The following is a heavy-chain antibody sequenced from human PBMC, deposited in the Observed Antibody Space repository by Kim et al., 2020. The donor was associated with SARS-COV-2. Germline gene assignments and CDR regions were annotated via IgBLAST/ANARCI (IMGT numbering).Heavy chain of an antibody. V-gene: IGHV3-23*01. CDR2: HFAGSGST. J-gene: IGHJ6*02. Sequence: GGSLRLSCTASGFAFNTYGMRWVRQTPGRGLEWVSSHFAGSGSTYYADSGKGRFTISRDNSENTLFLQMNSLRVEDTAIYYCVKDTVAMDVWGQGTTVTVS. CDR3: VKDTVAMDV. CDR1: GFAFNTYG. D-gene: IGHD4-17*01.